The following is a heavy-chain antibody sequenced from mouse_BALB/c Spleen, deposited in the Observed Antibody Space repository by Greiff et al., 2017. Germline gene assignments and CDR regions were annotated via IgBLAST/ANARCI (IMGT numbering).Heavy chain of an antibody. CDR1: GFTFSSFG. V-gene: IGHV5-17*02. D-gene: IGHD1-1*01. CDR2: ISSGSSTI. J-gene: IGHJ4*01. CDR3: ARCTTVVADYAMDY. Sequence: EVQVVESGGGLVQPGGSRKLSCAASGFTFSSFGMHWVRQAPEKGLEWVAYISSGSSTIYYADTVKGRFTISRDNPKNTLFLQMTSLRSEDTAMYYCARCTTVVADYAMDYWGQGTSVTVSS.